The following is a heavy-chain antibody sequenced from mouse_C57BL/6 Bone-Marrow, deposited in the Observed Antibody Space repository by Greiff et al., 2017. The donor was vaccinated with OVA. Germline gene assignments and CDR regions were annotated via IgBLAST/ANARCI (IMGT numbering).Heavy chain of an antibody. Sequence: QVQLKQPGAELVKPGASVKVSCKASGYTFTSYWMHWVKQRPGQGLEWIGRIHPSDSDTNYNQKFKGKATLTVDKSSSTAYMQLSSLTSEDSAVYYCALGGDCRYFDVWGTGTTVTVSS. V-gene: IGHV1-74*01. J-gene: IGHJ1*03. CDR2: IHPSDSDT. CDR3: ALGGDCRYFDV. CDR1: GYTFTSYW. D-gene: IGHD3-3*01.